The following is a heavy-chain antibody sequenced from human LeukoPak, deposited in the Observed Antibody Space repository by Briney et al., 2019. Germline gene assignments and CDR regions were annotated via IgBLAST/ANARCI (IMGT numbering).Heavy chain of an antibody. Sequence: GGSLRLSCAASGFTFSSYWMSWVRQAPGNGLEWVANIKQDGSEKYYVDSVKGRFTISRDNAKNSLYLQMNSLRAEDTAVYYCARDKTGAARHPSVFDYWGQGTLVTVSS. CDR2: IKQDGSEK. CDR1: GFTFSSYW. CDR3: ARDKTGAARHPSVFDY. V-gene: IGHV3-7*04. D-gene: IGHD6-6*01. J-gene: IGHJ4*02.